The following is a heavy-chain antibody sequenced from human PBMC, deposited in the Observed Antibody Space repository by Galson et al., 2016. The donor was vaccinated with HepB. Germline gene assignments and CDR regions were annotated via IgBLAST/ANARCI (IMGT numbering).Heavy chain of an antibody. D-gene: IGHD3-22*01. V-gene: IGHV3-33*01. CDR3: ARDAFYDTSGLVWHFDY. J-gene: IGHJ4*02. CDR1: GFTFSSLG. Sequence: SLRLSCAASGFTFSSLGMHWVRQAPGKGLEWVAVIWYDGSNKYYADAVKGRFTISSDNSKNTLYLQMNSLSAEDTAVYYCARDAFYDTSGLVWHFDYWGQGTLVTVSS. CDR2: IWYDGSNK.